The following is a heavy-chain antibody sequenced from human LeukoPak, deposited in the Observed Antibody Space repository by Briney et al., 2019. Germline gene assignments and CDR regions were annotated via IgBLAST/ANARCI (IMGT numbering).Heavy chain of an antibody. CDR1: GYTFTSYD. J-gene: IGHJ4*02. V-gene: IGHV1-8*01. CDR3: ARGRRPRNYYGSGSYSGY. CDR2: MNTNSGNT. D-gene: IGHD3-10*01. Sequence: ASVKVSCKASGYTFTSYDINWVRQATGQGLEWMGWMNTNSGNTGYAQKFQGRVTMTRNTSISTAYMELSSLRSEDTAVYYCARGRRPRNYYGSGSYSGYWGQGTLVTVSS.